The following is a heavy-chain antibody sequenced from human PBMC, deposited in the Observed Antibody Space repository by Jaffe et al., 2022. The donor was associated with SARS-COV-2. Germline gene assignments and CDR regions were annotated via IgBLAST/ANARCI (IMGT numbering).Heavy chain of an antibody. J-gene: IGHJ5*02. CDR3: ASHYCSGGSCLEDRDWFDP. CDR1: GGSFSSYL. V-gene: IGHV4-34*01. Sequence: QVQLQQWGAGLLKPSETLSLSCAVYGGSFSSYLWTWIRQPPEKGLQWIGEISHSGSTNYNPSLKSRVTISVDTSKNQFSLKLSSVTAADTAVYYCASHYCSGGSCLEDRDWFDPWGQGTLVTVSS. CDR2: ISHSGST. D-gene: IGHD2-15*01.